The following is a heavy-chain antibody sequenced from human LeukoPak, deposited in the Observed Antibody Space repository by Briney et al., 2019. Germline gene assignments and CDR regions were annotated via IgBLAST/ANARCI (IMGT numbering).Heavy chain of an antibody. Sequence: ASVKVSCKASGYTFTSYGISWVRQAPGQGLEWMGWISAYNGNTNYAQKLQGRVTMTTDTSTSTAYMELRSLRSDDTAVYYCARDPYYYDSSGFDYWDQGTLVTVSS. CDR2: ISAYNGNT. CDR3: ARDPYYYDSSGFDY. J-gene: IGHJ4*02. CDR1: GYTFTSYG. D-gene: IGHD3-22*01. V-gene: IGHV1-18*01.